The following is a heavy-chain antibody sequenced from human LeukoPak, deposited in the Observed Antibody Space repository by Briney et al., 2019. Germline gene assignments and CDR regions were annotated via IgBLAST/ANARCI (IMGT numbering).Heavy chain of an antibody. CDR2: IKPNSGDT. Sequence: GASVKVSCKASGFTLTGYYMHWVRQAPRQGLQWMGWIKPNSGDTDYAQKFQGRVTMTRDTSISTVYMELSSLRSDDTAVYYCARADSVPAGDYHYWYMDVWGKGTTVTVSS. CDR3: ARADSVPAGDYHYWYMDV. D-gene: IGHD2-2*01. CDR1: GFTLTGYY. J-gene: IGHJ6*03. V-gene: IGHV1-2*02.